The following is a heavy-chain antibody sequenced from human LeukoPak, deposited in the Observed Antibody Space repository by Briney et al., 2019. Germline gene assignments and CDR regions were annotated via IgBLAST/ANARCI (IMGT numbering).Heavy chain of an antibody. D-gene: IGHD4-17*01. V-gene: IGHV4-34*01. Sequence: PSETLSLTCAVYGGSFSGYHWRWIRQPPGKGLEWVGEINHRGSTNYNPSLKSRVTISADTSKNQFSLKLSSVTAADTAVYYCARGDYDYFDYWGQGTLVTVSS. J-gene: IGHJ4*02. CDR2: INHRGST. CDR1: GGSFSGYH. CDR3: ARGDYDYFDY.